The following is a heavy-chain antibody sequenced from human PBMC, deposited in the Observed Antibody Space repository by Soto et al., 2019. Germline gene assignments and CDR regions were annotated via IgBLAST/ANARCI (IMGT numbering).Heavy chain of an antibody. D-gene: IGHD3-16*01. Sequence: EGQLVESGGGLVQPGGSLRLSCSASGFTVSSNDMSWVRQAPGKGLQWVSVIYSGGSTYYPESVKGRLSISRDDSKNTVYLQMNSLRVEDTAVYYCARDASYWYFDLWGRGYLVTVSS. V-gene: IGHV3-66*01. CDR2: IYSGGST. CDR1: GFTVSSND. J-gene: IGHJ2*01. CDR3: ARDASYWYFDL.